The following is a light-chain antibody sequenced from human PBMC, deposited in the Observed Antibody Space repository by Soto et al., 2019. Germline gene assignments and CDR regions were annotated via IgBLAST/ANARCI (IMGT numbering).Light chain of an antibody. Sequence: ELVMMQSPATLSVSPGESVTLSCRASQLFSSNLAWYQHKPGQAPRLLIYGVSTRDTGVPDRFSGSASGTEFTLTISSLEPEDFAVYYCQQRSNWPPITFGQGTRLEIK. V-gene: IGKV3-15*01. J-gene: IGKJ5*01. CDR1: QLFSSN. CDR3: QQRSNWPPIT. CDR2: GVS.